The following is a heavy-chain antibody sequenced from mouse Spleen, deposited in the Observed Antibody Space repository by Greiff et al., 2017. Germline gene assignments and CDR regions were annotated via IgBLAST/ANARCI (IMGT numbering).Heavy chain of an antibody. CDR2: INPSSGYT. V-gene: IGHV1-7*01. CDR1: GYTFTSYW. Sequence: QVQLQQSGAELAKPGASVKLSCKASGYTFTSYWMHWVKQRPGQGLEWIGYINPSSGYTKYNQKFRDKATLTADKSSSTAYMQLSSLTYEDSAVYYCARPFDGYYWYFDVWGTGTTVTVSS. CDR3: ARPFDGYYWYFDV. J-gene: IGHJ1*03. D-gene: IGHD2-3*01.